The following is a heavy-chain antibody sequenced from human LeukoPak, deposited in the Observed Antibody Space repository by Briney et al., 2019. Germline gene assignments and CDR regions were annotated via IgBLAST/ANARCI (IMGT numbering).Heavy chain of an antibody. CDR1: GGSITTYY. CDR2: IDYSGST. J-gene: IGHJ4*02. V-gene: IGHV4-59*08. Sequence: SETLSLTCTVSGGSITTYYWSWIRQPPGKGLEWIGYIDYSGSTNYNPSLKSRATISIDTSKNQFSLKLNSVTAADTAVYYCARLNGGGWGQGTLVTVSS. CDR3: ARLNGGG. D-gene: IGHD2-21*01.